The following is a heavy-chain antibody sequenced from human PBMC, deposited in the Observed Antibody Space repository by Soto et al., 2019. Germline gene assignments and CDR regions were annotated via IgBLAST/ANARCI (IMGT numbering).Heavy chain of an antibody. CDR1: GYTYTSYG. CDR2: ISAYNGNT. V-gene: IGHV1-18*04. D-gene: IGHD2-15*01. CDR3: ARDLNCPNWFDP. Sequence: ASVKVSCKASGYTYTSYGISWQRQAPGHGLEWMGWISAYNGNTNYAQKLQGSVTLNTDTSTSTAYMELRSLRSDDTAVYYCARDLNCPNWFDPWGQGTLVTVS. J-gene: IGHJ5*02.